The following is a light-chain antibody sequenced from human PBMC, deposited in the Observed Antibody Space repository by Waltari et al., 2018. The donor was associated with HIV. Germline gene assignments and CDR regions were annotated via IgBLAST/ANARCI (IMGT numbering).Light chain of an antibody. CDR1: SSDIGGYNY. V-gene: IGLV2-23*02. CDR3: CSYAGSRTWV. J-gene: IGLJ3*02. CDR2: DVS. Sequence: QSALTQPASVSGSPGQSITISCTGTSSDIGGYNYVSWDQQHPGKALKLMIYDVSKRPSGVSNRFSGSKSGNTASLTISGLQAEDETDYYCCSYAGSRTWVFGGGTKLTVL.